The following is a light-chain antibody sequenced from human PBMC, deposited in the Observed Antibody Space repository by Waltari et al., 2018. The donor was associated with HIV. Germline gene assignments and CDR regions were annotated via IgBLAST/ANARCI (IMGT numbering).Light chain of an antibody. J-gene: IGLJ3*02. V-gene: IGLV1-40*01. CDR1: NSTIGAGYD. Sequence: QSVLTQPPSVSGAPGQRVTISCTGSNSTIGAGYDIHLYQQLPGTAPKLLIYGNSNRPSGVPDRFSGSKSGTSASLAITGLQAEDEADYYCQSYDSSLSGWVFGGGTKLTVL. CDR3: QSYDSSLSGWV. CDR2: GNS.